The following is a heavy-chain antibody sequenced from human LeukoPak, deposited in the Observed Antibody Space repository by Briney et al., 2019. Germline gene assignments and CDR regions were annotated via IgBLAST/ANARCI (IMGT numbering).Heavy chain of an antibody. V-gene: IGHV1-69*13. D-gene: IGHD3-10*01. CDR1: GGTFSSYA. CDR3: ATAPPYYYGSGSYSP. Sequence: SVKVSCKASGGTFSSYAISWVRQAPGQGLEWMGGIILIFGTANYAQKFQGRATITADESTSTAYMELSSLRSEDTAVYYCATAPPYYYGSGSYSPWGQGTLVTVSS. CDR2: IILIFGTA. J-gene: IGHJ5*02.